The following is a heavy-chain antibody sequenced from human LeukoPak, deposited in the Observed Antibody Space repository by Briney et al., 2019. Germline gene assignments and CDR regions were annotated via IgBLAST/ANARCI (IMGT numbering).Heavy chain of an antibody. D-gene: IGHD5-12*01. J-gene: IGHJ4*02. CDR2: INIDGSST. V-gene: IGHV3-74*01. CDR1: GFTFTSYW. CDR3: ATGYRDYGVGY. Sequence: GSLRLSCAASGFTFTSYWMHWVRQAPGKGLVWVSRINIDGSSTTYADSVKGQFTISIDNAKNTVYLQMNSLRAEDTAVYYCATGYRDYGVGYWGQGTLVTVSS.